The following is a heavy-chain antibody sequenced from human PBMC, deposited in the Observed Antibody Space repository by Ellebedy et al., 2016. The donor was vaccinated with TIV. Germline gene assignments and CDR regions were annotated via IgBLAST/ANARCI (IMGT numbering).Heavy chain of an antibody. CDR1: GGSVSSAPHY. CDR2: IYYSGST. V-gene: IGHV4-39*07. Sequence: SETLSLXCTVSGGSVSSAPHYWNWIRQPPGKGLEWIGSIYYSGSTYYNPSLKSRVTISVDTSKNQFSLKLSSVTAADTAVYYCARDPRRDGYNLSWYFDLWGRGTLVTVSS. CDR3: ARDPRRDGYNLSWYFDL. D-gene: IGHD5-24*01. J-gene: IGHJ2*01.